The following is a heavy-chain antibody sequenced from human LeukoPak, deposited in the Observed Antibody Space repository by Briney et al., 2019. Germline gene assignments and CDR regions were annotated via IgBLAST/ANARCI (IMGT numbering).Heavy chain of an antibody. Sequence: GGSLRLSCAASGFTFSTDWMHWVSQAPGKGLVWVSRINSDGSTTGYADSVKGRFTISRDNAKSTLYLQMNSLRAEDTAVYYCAKDRLGYCSGGSCPVDAFDIWGQGTMVTVSS. V-gene: IGHV3-74*01. D-gene: IGHD2-15*01. CDR3: AKDRLGYCSGGSCPVDAFDI. J-gene: IGHJ3*02. CDR2: INSDGSTT. CDR1: GFTFSTDW.